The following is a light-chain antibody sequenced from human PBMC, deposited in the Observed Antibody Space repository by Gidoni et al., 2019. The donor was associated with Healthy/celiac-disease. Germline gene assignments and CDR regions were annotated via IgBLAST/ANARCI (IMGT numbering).Light chain of an antibody. Sequence: DIQMTQSPSSLSASVGDRVTITCRASQSISSYLNWYQQKPGKAPKLLIYAASSLQSGVPSRFSGSGSGTDFTLTISSLQPEDFATYYCQQSYSTSYNVXQGTKLEIK. CDR1: QSISSY. V-gene: IGKV1-39*01. J-gene: IGKJ2*01. CDR2: AAS. CDR3: QQSYSTSYN.